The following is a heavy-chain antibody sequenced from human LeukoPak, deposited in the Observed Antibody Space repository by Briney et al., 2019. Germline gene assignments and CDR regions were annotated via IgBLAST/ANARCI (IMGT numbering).Heavy chain of an antibody. CDR3: ARERGWNNAFDI. J-gene: IGHJ3*02. Sequence: ASVKVSCKASGYTFTSYGLTWVRQAPGQGLEWMGWITTYSGNTNYAQKLQGRVTMTTDTSTSTAYMELRSLRSDDTAVYYCARERGWNNAFDIGGQGTMVTVS. D-gene: IGHD1-1*01. CDR1: GYTFTSYG. V-gene: IGHV1-18*01. CDR2: ITTYSGNT.